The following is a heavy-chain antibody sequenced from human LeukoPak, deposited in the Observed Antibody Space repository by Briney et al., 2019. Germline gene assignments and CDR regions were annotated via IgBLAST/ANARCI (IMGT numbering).Heavy chain of an antibody. D-gene: IGHD2-15*01. J-gene: IGHJ3*02. Sequence: SETLSLTCIVSGGSISSSIYYWAWVRQPPGKGLEWIGTVFYNGATQYSPCLRSRVTISIDTSTNQFSLKLTSVTAADTAVYYCARDFPGVVALLHDALDIWGQGTMVTVSS. CDR3: ARDFPGVVALLHDALDI. CDR1: GGSISSSIYY. V-gene: IGHV4-39*07. CDR2: VFYNGAT.